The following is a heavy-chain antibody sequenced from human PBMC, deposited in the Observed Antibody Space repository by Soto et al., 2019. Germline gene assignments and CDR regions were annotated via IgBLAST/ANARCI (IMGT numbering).Heavy chain of an antibody. CDR3: ARHEGTYYNFYGMDV. CDR1: GYSFTTYW. V-gene: IGHV5-51*01. J-gene: IGHJ6*02. Sequence: LGESLKISCKSYGYSFTTYWIAWVRQMPGKGLEWMGSIHPGESDTRYSPSFQGQVTISADRSITTAYLQWSSLKASDTAMYYCARHEGTYYNFYGMDVWGQGTTVTVSS. D-gene: IGHD3-10*01. CDR2: IHPGESDT.